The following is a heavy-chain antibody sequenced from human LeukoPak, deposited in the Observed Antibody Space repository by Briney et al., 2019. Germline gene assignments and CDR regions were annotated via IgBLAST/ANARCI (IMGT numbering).Heavy chain of an antibody. CDR1: GFTFSSYG. CDR2: IRYDGSNR. CDR3: AKDPFHSSSWYYFDY. D-gene: IGHD6-13*01. J-gene: IGHJ4*02. Sequence: GGSLRLSCAASGFTFSSYGMHWVRQAPGKGLEWVAFIRYDGSNRYYADSVKGRFTISRDNSKNTLHLQMNSLRADDTAVYYCAKDPFHSSSWYYFDYWGQGTLVTVSS. V-gene: IGHV3-30*02.